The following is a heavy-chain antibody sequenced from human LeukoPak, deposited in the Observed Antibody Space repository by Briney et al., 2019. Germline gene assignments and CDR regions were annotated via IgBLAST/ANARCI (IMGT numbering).Heavy chain of an antibody. Sequence: GASVKVSCKASGYTFTSYYMHWVRQAPGQGLEWMGGIIPIFGTANYAQKFQGRVTITADESTSTAYMELSSLRSEDTAVYYCARGEEPGAFDVWGQGTMVTVSS. V-gene: IGHV1-69*13. J-gene: IGHJ3*01. CDR3: ARGEEPGAFDV. CDR2: IIPIFGTA. CDR1: GYTFTSYY. D-gene: IGHD1-14*01.